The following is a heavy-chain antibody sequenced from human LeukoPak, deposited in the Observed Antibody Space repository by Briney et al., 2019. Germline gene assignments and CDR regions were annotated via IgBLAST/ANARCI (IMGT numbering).Heavy chain of an antibody. D-gene: IGHD2-8*01. CDR1: GFTFSSYW. V-gene: IGHV3-23*01. J-gene: IGHJ4*02. CDR2: VSGSGDST. CDR3: AKSARPGYTYGFGSDH. Sequence: GGSLRLSCAASGFTFSSYWMSWVRQAPGRGLDWVSAVSGSGDSTYYADSVKGRFTISRDNSNNTLHLQMNSLRADDTAVYYCAKSARPGYTYGFGSDHWGQGTLVTVSS.